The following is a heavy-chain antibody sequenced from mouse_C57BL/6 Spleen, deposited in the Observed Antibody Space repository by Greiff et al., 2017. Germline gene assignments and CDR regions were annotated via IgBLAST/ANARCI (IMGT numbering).Heavy chain of an antibody. V-gene: IGHV5-9-1*02. Sequence: EVQLVESGEGLVKPGGSLKLSCAASGFTFSSYAMSWVRQTPEKRLEWVAYISSGGDYIYYADTVKGRFTISRDNARNTLYLQMSSLKSEDTAMYYCTRNYDYYWYFDVWGTGTTVTVSS. J-gene: IGHJ1*03. CDR3: TRNYDYYWYFDV. D-gene: IGHD2-4*01. CDR1: GFTFSSYA. CDR2: ISSGGDYI.